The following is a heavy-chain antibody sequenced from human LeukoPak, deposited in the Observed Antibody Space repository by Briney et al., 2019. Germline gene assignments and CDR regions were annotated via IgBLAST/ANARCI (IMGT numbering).Heavy chain of an antibody. CDR1: GFTFSDYA. CDR2: ISDDGIKK. D-gene: IGHD1-26*01. CDR3: ARVGELLNFQH. J-gene: IGHJ1*01. V-gene: IGHV3-30*01. Sequence: GGSLRLSCAASGFTFSDYAMHWVRQAPGKGLEWVAIISDDGIKKYYADSKKGRFTISRDNSKNTLYLQVNGLRPEDTAVYYCARVGELLNFQHWGQGTLVTVSS.